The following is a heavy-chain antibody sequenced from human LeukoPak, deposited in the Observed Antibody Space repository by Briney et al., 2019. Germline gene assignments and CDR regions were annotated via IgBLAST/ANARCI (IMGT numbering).Heavy chain of an antibody. CDR3: ARDGGEI. J-gene: IGHJ4*02. CDR1: GYTFTGFY. CDR2: VNPKNGDT. D-gene: IGHD5-24*01. Sequence: ASVKVSCKASGYTFTGFYMHWLRQAPGQGLQWMGWVNPKNGDTTYAQKFQGRVTMTRDTSISAAYMELRSLRSDGTAVYYCARDGGEIWGQGTLVTVSS. V-gene: IGHV1-2*02.